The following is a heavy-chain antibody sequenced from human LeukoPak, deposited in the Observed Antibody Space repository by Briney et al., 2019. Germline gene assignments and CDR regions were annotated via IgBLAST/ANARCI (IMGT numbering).Heavy chain of an antibody. J-gene: IGHJ6*02. D-gene: IGHD6-19*01. Sequence: ASVKVSCKASGGTFSSYGISWVRQAPGQGLEWMGWISAYNGNTNYAQKLQGRVTMTTDTSTSTAYMELRSLRSDDTAVYYCARGRVAAGQRYYYYYGMDVWGQGTTVTVSS. V-gene: IGHV1-18*01. CDR1: GGTFSSYG. CDR2: ISAYNGNT. CDR3: ARGRVAAGQRYYYYYGMDV.